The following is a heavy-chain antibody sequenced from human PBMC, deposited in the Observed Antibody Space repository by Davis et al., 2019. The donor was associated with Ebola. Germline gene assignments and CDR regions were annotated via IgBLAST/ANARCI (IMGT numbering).Heavy chain of an antibody. V-gene: IGHV3-23*01. CDR2: FGTSGDT. CDR1: GFIFRSYV. D-gene: IGHD1-26*01. Sequence: PGGSLRLSCATSGFIFRSYVMSWVRQAPGKGLEWVSTFGTSGDTFYADSVKGRFTTSRDNSKNTLYLQMNGLRVDDTAIYYCAKDTSNIWFDIWGQGTMVTVSS. J-gene: IGHJ3*02. CDR3: AKDTSNIWFDI.